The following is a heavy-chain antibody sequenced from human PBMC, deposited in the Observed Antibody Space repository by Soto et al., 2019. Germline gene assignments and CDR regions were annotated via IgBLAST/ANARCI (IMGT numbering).Heavy chain of an antibody. D-gene: IGHD3-9*01. CDR2: IQTDNDHA. CDR3: AKDLGSGYRFDY. V-gene: IGHV1-18*01. Sequence: SVKVSCKASGYTFLKYGINWVRQAPGQGLEWMGGIQTDNDHASFAQKFEGRVTMTTDTSTRTVYMELRDLSSDDTAVYYCAKDLGSGYRFDYWGQGTPVTVSS. CDR1: GYTFLKYG. J-gene: IGHJ4*02.